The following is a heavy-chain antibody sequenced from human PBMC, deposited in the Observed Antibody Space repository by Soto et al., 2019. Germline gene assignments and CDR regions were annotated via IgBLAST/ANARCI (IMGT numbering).Heavy chain of an antibody. Sequence: GGSLRLSCAASGFTFSSYGMHWVRQAPGKGLEWVAVISYDGSNKYYADSVKGRFTISRDNSKNTLYLQMNSLRAEDTAVYYCAKEGPERYYYGMDVWGQGTTVTVSS. CDR3: AKEGPERYYYGMDV. V-gene: IGHV3-30*18. CDR2: ISYDGSNK. J-gene: IGHJ6*02. D-gene: IGHD2-2*01. CDR1: GFTFSSYG.